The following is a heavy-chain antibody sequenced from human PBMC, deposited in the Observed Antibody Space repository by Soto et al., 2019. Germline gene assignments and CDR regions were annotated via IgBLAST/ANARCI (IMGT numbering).Heavy chain of an antibody. J-gene: IGHJ4*02. CDR3: ARTSSGYYGQVAY. D-gene: IGHD3-22*01. CDR1: GFTFSSYA. Sequence: QVHLVESGGGLVQPGRSLRLSCVASGFTFSSYAIHWVRQAPGKGLEWVAVIGYDGTTKYYADSVKGRFTISRDNSKNTLYLQMTSLKVDDSAVYYCARTSSGYYGQVAYWGQGTLVTVSS. V-gene: IGHV3-30-3*01. CDR2: IGYDGTTK.